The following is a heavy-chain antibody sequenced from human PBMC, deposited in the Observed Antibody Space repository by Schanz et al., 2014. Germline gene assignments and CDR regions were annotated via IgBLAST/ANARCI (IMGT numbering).Heavy chain of an antibody. J-gene: IGHJ4*02. CDR2: ISGSGGST. CDR3: AKQYHYDILTVTRN. Sequence: VQLVESGGGVVQFRRSLRLSRVASGFTFSSYGMHWVRQAPGKGLEWVSAISGSGGSTYYADSVKGRFTISRDKSKNTLYLQMNSLRAEDTAVYYCAKQYHYDILTVTRNWGQGTLVTVSS. V-gene: IGHV3-23*04. D-gene: IGHD3-9*01. CDR1: GFTFSSYG.